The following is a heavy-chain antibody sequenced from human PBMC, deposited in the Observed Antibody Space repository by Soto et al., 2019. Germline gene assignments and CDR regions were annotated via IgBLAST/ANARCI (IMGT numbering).Heavy chain of an antibody. J-gene: IGHJ6*02. CDR2: IDKTGVST. Sequence: LRLSCAASGFTFGSYAMSWVRQAPGKGLEWVSTIDKTGVSTYYADSVKGRFTISRDNSKQTLYLQMISLRAEDTAVYYCAKDDCSIYSGPAYTLVMSVRGQGTTVT. V-gene: IGHV3-23*01. CDR1: GFTFGSYA. D-gene: IGHD1-26*01. CDR3: AKDDCSIYSGPAYTLVMSV.